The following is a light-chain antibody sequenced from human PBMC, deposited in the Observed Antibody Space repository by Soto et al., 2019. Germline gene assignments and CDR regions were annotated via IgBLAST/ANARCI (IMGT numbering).Light chain of an antibody. Sequence: DIVMTQTPLSSPVTLGQPASISCRSSQSLVHSDGNTYLSWLQQRPGQPPRLLIYKISNRYSEVPDRFRGGGAGRDFEPNISRVEAEGSGIYYCMQAPQVPLTYGGETKVQIK. CDR3: MQAPQVPLT. V-gene: IGKV2-24*01. J-gene: IGKJ4*01. CDR2: KIS. CDR1: QSLVHSDGNTY.